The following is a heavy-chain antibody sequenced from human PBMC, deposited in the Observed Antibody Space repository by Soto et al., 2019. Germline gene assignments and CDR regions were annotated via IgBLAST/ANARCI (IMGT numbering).Heavy chain of an antibody. CDR1: GVTLTSNY. V-gene: IGHV3-53*02. J-gene: IGHJ4*02. CDR3: ARYGSTTSFDY. Sequence: EVQLVETGGGLIQPGGSLRLSCAVSGVTLTSNYMSWVRQAPGKGLEWDSIIYSGGSTNYADSVKGRFTISRDISKNTVYLQMSTLRAEDTAIYYCARYGSTTSFDYWGQGTLVTVSS. D-gene: IGHD3-10*01. CDR2: IYSGGST.